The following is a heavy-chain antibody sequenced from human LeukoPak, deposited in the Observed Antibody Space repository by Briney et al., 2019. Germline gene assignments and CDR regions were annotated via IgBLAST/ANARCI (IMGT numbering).Heavy chain of an antibody. J-gene: IGHJ4*02. CDR1: GYTFTGYY. CDR3: ARDHWEGDYKFRQEEYYFDY. Sequence: GASVKVSCKASGYTFTGYYMHWVRQAPGQGLEWMGRINPNSGGTNYAQKFQGRVTMTRDTSISTAYMELSRLRSDDTAVYYGARDHWEGDYKFRQEEYYFDYWGQGTLVTVSS. D-gene: IGHD4-17*01. V-gene: IGHV1-2*06. CDR2: INPNSGGT.